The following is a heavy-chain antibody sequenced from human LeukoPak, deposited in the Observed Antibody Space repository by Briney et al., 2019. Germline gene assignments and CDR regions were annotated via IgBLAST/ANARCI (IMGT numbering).Heavy chain of an antibody. J-gene: IGHJ4*02. Sequence: GGSLRLSCAASGFTFSSYAMSWVRQAPGKGLEWVSAISGSGGSTYYADSVKGWFTISRDNSKNTLYLQMNSLRAEDTAVYYCAKDLHYYYGSGSEPIDYWGQGTLVTVSS. CDR3: AKDLHYYYGSGSEPIDY. V-gene: IGHV3-23*01. CDR2: ISGSGGST. CDR1: GFTFSSYA. D-gene: IGHD3-10*01.